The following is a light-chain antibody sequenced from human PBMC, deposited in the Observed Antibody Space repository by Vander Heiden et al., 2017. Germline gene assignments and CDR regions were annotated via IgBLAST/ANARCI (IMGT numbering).Light chain of an antibody. CDR1: SGSIASNY. J-gene: IGLJ3*02. V-gene: IGLV6-57*02. Sequence: FMLTQPHSVSESPGKTVTISCTGSSGSIASNYVQWYQQRPGSAPTTVIYEDNQRPSGVPDRFSGSIDSSSNSASLTISGLKTEDEADYYCQSYDSSKWVFGGGTKL. CDR2: EDN. CDR3: QSYDSSKWV.